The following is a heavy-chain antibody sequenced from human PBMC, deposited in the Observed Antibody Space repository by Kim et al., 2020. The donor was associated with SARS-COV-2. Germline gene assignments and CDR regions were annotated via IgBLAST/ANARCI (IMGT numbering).Heavy chain of an antibody. D-gene: IGHD6-13*01. J-gene: IGHJ4*02. CDR3: ARMSSSWYLDY. Sequence: SETLSLTCTVSGGSISGYYWSWIRQPPGKGLEWIGYIYYSGSTNYNPSLKSRVTISVDTSKNQFSLKLSSVTAADTAVYYCARMSSSWYLDYWGQGTLVTVSS. V-gene: IGHV4-59*08. CDR2: IYYSGST. CDR1: GGSISGYY.